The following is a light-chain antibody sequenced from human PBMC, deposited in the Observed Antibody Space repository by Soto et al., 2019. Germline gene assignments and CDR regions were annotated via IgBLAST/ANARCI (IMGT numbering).Light chain of an antibody. Sequence: EIVMTQSPATLSVSPGERATLSCRASQSVGSNLAWYQQTPGQAPRLLIYGASTRATGIPARFSGSESEADFTLTISSLQSEDFAVYYCQQYNNWPRTFGQGTKVE. CDR2: GAS. CDR3: QQYNNWPRT. CDR1: QSVGSN. J-gene: IGKJ1*01. V-gene: IGKV3-15*01.